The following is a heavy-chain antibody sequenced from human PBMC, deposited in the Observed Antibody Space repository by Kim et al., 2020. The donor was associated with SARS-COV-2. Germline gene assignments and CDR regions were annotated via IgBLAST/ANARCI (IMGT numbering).Heavy chain of an antibody. CDR3: AKTDPYCSGTSCFFDY. CDR1: GGSISSGGYY. J-gene: IGHJ4*02. Sequence: SETLSLTCTVSGGSISSGGYYWSWIRQHPGKGLEWIGYIYYSGSTYYNPSLKSRITISVDTSKNQFSLKLNSVTAADTAVYYCAKTDPYCSGTSCFFDYWGQGTLVTVSS. V-gene: IGHV4-31*03. D-gene: IGHD2-2*01. CDR2: IYYSGST.